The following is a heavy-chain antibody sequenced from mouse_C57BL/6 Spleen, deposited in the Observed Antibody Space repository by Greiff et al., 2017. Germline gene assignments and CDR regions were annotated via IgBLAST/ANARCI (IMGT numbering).Heavy chain of an antibody. D-gene: IGHD1-1*01. CDR3: ARHYGSSFPFAY. V-gene: IGHV1-47*01. Sequence: QVQLKESGAELVKPGASVKMSCKASGYTFTTYPIEWMKQNHGKSLEWIGNFHPYNDDTKYNEKFKGKATLTVEKSSSTVYLELSRLTSDYSAFYYCARHYGSSFPFAYWGQGTLVTVSA. J-gene: IGHJ3*01. CDR1: GYTFTTYP. CDR2: FHPYNDDT.